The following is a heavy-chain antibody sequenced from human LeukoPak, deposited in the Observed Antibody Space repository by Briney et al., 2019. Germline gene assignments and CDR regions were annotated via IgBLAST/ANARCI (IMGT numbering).Heavy chain of an antibody. D-gene: IGHD3-10*01. V-gene: IGHV1-2*02. CDR3: ARIPSWDCPTTACGSGGYCFDS. J-gene: IGHJ4*02. CDR2: INPNSGGT. Sequence: GASVKVSCKASGYTFTDSYVHWVRLAPGQGREWLGWINPNSGGTNSAQRFQGRVTMTRDTSISTAYMELSSLRSDDTAVYFCARIPSWDCPTTACGSGGYCFDSWGQGTLVTVSP. CDR1: GYTFTDSY.